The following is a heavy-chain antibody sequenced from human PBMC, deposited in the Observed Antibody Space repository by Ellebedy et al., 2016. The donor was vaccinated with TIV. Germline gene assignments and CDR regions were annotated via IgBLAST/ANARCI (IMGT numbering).Heavy chain of an antibody. D-gene: IGHD6-19*01. V-gene: IGHV2-70*17. CDR2: IDWDDDK. CDR3: AGGRSSGWAFDY. J-gene: IGHJ4*01. Sequence: SGPTLVKPTQTLTLTCTYSGFSLSTSAMCVNWIRQPPGEALEWLARIDWDDDKFYNTSLRTRLTVSKDSPKNQVVLTMTNMDPVATATYYCAGGRSSGWAFDYWGLGALVTVSS. CDR1: GFSLSTSAMC.